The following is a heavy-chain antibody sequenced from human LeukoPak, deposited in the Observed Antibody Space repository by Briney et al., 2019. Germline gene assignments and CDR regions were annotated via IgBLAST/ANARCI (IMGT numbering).Heavy chain of an antibody. CDR3: ARVVRGVITDY. V-gene: IGHV4-34*01. Sequence: SEPLSLTCAVSGGSFSGYYWSWIRQPPGKGLEWIGEINHSGSTNYNPSLKSRVTISVDTSKNQFSLKLSSVTAADTAVYYCARVVRGVITDYWGQGTLVTVSS. J-gene: IGHJ4*02. CDR1: GGSFSGYY. D-gene: IGHD3-10*01. CDR2: INHSGST.